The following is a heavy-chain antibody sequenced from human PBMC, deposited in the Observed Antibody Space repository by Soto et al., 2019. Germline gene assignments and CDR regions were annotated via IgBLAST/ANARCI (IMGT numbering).Heavy chain of an antibody. D-gene: IGHD2-8*01. CDR3: ARGKCTNGVCYSVYWFDP. CDR1: GFTFSTYG. CDR2: TSTSTTTI. Sequence: PGGSLRLSCATSGFTFSTYGMNWVRQAPGKGLEWVSYTSTSTTTIYYADSVKGRFTISRDNAKNSLYLQMNSLRSDDTAVYYCARGKCTNGVCYSVYWFDPWGQGTLVTVSS. J-gene: IGHJ5*02. V-gene: IGHV3-48*01.